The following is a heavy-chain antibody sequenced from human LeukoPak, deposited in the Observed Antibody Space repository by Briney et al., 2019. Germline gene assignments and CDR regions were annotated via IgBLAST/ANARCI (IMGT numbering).Heavy chain of an antibody. Sequence: GESLKISCKGSGYTFTNYWIGWVRQMPGKGLEFMGIIYPGDSDTRYSPSFQGQVTISADKSISTAYLQWSSLKASDTAIYYCARQQGEQQLVGNAFDIWGQGTMVTVSS. V-gene: IGHV5-51*01. J-gene: IGHJ3*02. CDR2: IYPGDSDT. CDR3: ARQQGEQQLVGNAFDI. CDR1: GYTFTNYW. D-gene: IGHD6-13*01.